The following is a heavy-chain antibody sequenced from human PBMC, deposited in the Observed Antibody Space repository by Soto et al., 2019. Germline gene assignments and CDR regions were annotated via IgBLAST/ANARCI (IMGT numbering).Heavy chain of an antibody. CDR2: INHSGST. CDR3: ARGTLTSGYIDFDY. D-gene: IGHD3-22*01. CDR1: GGSFSGYY. J-gene: IGHJ4*02. V-gene: IGHV4-34*01. Sequence: SETLSLTCAVYGGSFSGYYWSWIRQPPGKGLEWIGEINHSGSTNYNPSLKSRVTISVDTSKNQFSLKLSSVTAADTAVYYCARGTLTSGYIDFDYWGQGTLVTVSS.